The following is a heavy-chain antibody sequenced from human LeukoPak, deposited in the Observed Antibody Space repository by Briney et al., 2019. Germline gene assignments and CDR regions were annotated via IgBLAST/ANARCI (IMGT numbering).Heavy chain of an antibody. CDR1: GDTFTSYY. Sequence: ASVKVSCKASGDTFTSYYMHWVRQAPGQGPEWMGIINPSSGSTSYAQKFQGRVTMTRDMSTSTVYMELSSLKSEDTAVYYCARRGLRGSSGYYNWFDPWSQGTLVTVSS. D-gene: IGHD3-22*01. V-gene: IGHV1-46*01. CDR2: INPSSGST. CDR3: ARRGLRGSSGYYNWFDP. J-gene: IGHJ5*02.